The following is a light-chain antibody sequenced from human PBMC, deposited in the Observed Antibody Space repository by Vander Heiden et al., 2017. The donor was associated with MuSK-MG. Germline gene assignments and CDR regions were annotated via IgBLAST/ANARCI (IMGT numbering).Light chain of an antibody. V-gene: IGLV10-54*01. CDR3: SEWDSGISAWV. CDR2: CNN. J-gene: IGLJ3*02. CDR1: STNVGNEG. Sequence: QSGLTQPPSVSKGLRQTATLTCTGNSTNVGNEGDAWRKQHQGNHPNRLVVCNNNRPSGSVERLSAYRSGNKASLTTTGLQPEEEADDYCSEWDSGISAWVFGGGTKLKVL.